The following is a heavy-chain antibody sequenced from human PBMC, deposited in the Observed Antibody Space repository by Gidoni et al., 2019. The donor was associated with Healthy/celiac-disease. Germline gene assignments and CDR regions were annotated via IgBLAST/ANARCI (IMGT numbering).Heavy chain of an antibody. D-gene: IGHD2-8*01. CDR1: GFPFGDYA. V-gene: IGHV3-49*03. CDR3: TRVLGYCTNGVCPADY. CDR2: IRSKAYGGTT. Sequence: EVQLVESGGGLVQPGRSLRLSCTASGFPFGDYARSWFRQAPGKGLEWVGFIRSKAYGGTTEYAASVKGRFTISRDDSKSIAYLQMNSLKTEDTAVYYCTRVLGYCTNGVCPADYWGQGTLVTVSS. J-gene: IGHJ4*02.